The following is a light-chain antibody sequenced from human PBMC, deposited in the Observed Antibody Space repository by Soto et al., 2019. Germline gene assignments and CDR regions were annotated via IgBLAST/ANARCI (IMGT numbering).Light chain of an antibody. CDR2: GAS. Sequence: EIVLTQSPGTLSLSPGERATLSCRASQSLSRTYLAWYQQKPGQAPRLLIYGASIRATGIPARFSGSGSGTEFTLTISSLQSEDFAVYYCQQYNNWWTFGQGTKVEIK. CDR3: QQYNNWWT. CDR1: QSLSRTY. J-gene: IGKJ1*01. V-gene: IGKV3D-15*01.